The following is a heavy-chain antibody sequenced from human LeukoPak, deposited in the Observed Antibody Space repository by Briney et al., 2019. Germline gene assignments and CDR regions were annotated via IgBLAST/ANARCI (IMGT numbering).Heavy chain of an antibody. CDR2: INPNSGGT. J-gene: IGHJ3*02. Sequence: ASVKVSCKASGYTFTCYYMHWVRQAPGQGLEWMGRINPNSGGTNYAQKFQGRVTMTRDTSISTAYMELSRLRSDDTAVYYCAREGRTPSGYALEDDAFDIWGQGTMVTVSS. D-gene: IGHD5-12*01. CDR1: GYTFTCYY. CDR3: AREGRTPSGYALEDDAFDI. V-gene: IGHV1-2*06.